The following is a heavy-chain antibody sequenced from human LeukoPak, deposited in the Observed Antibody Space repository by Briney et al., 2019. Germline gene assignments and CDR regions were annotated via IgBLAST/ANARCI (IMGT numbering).Heavy chain of an antibody. J-gene: IGHJ4*02. V-gene: IGHV1-3*01. Sequence: KFQGRVTITRDTSASTAYMELSSLRSEDTAVYYCARVPYSNGWFDYWGQGTLVTVSS. D-gene: IGHD6-19*01. CDR3: ARVPYSNGWFDY.